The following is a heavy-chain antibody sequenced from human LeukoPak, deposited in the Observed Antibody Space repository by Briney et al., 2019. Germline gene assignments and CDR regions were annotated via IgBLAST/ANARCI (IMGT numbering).Heavy chain of an antibody. Sequence: TGGSLRLSCAASGFTFSSYWMSWVRQAPGKGLEWAAFIRHDGSIKNYADSVKGRSTISRDNSKNTLYLQMNSLRAEDTAVYYCAKDSLADIDYWGQGTLVTVSS. CDR2: IRHDGSIK. J-gene: IGHJ4*02. D-gene: IGHD3-16*01. CDR3: AKDSLADIDY. V-gene: IGHV3-30*02. CDR1: GFTFSSYW.